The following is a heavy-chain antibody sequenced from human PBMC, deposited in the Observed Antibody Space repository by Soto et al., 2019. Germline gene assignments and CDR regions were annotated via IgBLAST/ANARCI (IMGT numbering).Heavy chain of an antibody. CDR1: GFTFSSSG. J-gene: IGHJ3*01. Sequence: DGELLQSGGGLVQPGASLRVSCAASGFTFSSSGMSWVRQAPGKGLEWVSSISVRGDYRYYADSVKGRFTISRDNSKNTLYLHMNSLTAEDTAVYYCANHGGFDFWGQGTMVVVSS. V-gene: IGHV3-23*01. CDR3: ANHGGFDF. CDR2: ISVRGDYR. D-gene: IGHD4-17*01.